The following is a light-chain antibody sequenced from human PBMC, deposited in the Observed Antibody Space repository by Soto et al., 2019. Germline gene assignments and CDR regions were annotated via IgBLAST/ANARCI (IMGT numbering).Light chain of an antibody. V-gene: IGKV1-27*01. J-gene: IGKJ4*01. Sequence: DIQMTQSPSSLSASVGDRVTITCRASQGISNYLAWYQQKPGKVPKLLIYAASTLQSGVPSRFSGSGSGTDFTLTISSLQSEDVATYYCQKYNSAPPGLTFGGGTKVEIK. CDR2: AAS. CDR3: QKYNSAPPGLT. CDR1: QGISNY.